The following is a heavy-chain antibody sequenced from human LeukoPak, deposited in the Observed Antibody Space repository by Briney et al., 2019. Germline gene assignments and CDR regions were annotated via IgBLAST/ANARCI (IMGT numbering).Heavy chain of an antibody. V-gene: IGHV3-23*01. CDR3: ARERCSVGSCYLDY. CDR1: GFTFSNYA. Sequence: PGGSLRLSCAASGFTFSNYAMSWVRQAPGKGLEWVSAINDSGGSTYYADSVKGRFTISRDNSRNTLYLQMNSLRAEDTAVYYCARERCSVGSCYLDYWGQGTLVTVSS. D-gene: IGHD2-15*01. CDR2: INDSGGST. J-gene: IGHJ4*02.